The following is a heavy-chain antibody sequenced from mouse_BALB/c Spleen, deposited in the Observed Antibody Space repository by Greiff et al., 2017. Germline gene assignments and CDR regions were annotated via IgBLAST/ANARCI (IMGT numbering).Heavy chain of an antibody. V-gene: IGHV5-17*02. CDR3: AREGYDEYFDV. D-gene: IGHD2-14*01. Sequence: EVQLVESGGGLVQPGGSRKLSCAASGFTFSSFGMHWVRQAPEKGLEWVAYISSGSSTIYYADTVKGRFTISSDNPKNTLFLQMTSLRSEDTAMYYCAREGYDEYFDVWGAGTTVTVSS. CDR1: GFTFSSFG. CDR2: ISSGSSTI. J-gene: IGHJ1*01.